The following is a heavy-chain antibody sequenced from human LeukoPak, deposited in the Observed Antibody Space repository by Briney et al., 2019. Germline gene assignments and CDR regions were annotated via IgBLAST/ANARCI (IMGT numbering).Heavy chain of an antibody. CDR2: IVTDGGTT. CDR3: AREIQRTIEMTTNRAFDI. D-gene: IGHD5-24*01. CDR1: GFTFSSFW. V-gene: IGHV3-74*01. J-gene: IGHJ3*02. Sequence: GGSLRLSCAASGFTFSSFWMHWVRQVPGKGRVWVSRIVTDGGTTTYADSVRGRFTISRDNANNTLYLQMNSLRAEDTAVYYCAREIQRTIEMTTNRAFDIWGQGTMVTVSS.